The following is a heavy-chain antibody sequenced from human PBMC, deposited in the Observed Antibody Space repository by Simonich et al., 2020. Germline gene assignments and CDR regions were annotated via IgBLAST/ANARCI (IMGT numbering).Heavy chain of an antibody. D-gene: IGHD7-27*01. Sequence: QVQLQESGPGLVKPSETLSLTCTVSGGSISSYYWSWIRQPPGKGLEWIGYIYYSGSTNYNPPLKSRVTISVDTSKNQFSLKLSSVTAADTAVYYCARHGNWGYFDYWGQGTLVTVSS. J-gene: IGHJ4*02. CDR2: IYYSGST. CDR1: GGSISSYY. V-gene: IGHV4-59*08. CDR3: ARHGNWGYFDY.